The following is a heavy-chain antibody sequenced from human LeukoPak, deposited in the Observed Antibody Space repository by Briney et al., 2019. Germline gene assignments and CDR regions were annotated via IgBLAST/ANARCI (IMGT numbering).Heavy chain of an antibody. D-gene: IGHD6-19*01. CDR2: IYYSGTT. J-gene: IGHJ4*02. Sequence: PSETLSLTCTVSGGSISSYYWSWIRQPPGKGLEWIGYIYYSGTTNYNLSLKSRVTISVDTSKNQFSLNLSSVTAADTAVYYCARKSGTGWLFDYWGQGTLVTVSS. V-gene: IGHV4-59*01. CDR1: GGSISSYY. CDR3: ARKSGTGWLFDY.